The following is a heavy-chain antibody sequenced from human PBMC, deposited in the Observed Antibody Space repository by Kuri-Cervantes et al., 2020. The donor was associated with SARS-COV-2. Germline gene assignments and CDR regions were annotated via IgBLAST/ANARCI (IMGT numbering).Heavy chain of an antibody. CDR1: GGSLSGYY. Sequence: ESLKISCAVYGGSLSGYYWSWIRQPPGKGLEWIGEINHSGSTNYNPSLKSRVTISVDTSKNQFSLKLSSVTAADTAVYYCARGVMGAVAGFLVPYYYYYMDVWGKGTTVTVSS. CDR3: ARGVMGAVAGFLVPYYYYYMDV. D-gene: IGHD6-19*01. J-gene: IGHJ6*03. V-gene: IGHV4-34*01. CDR2: INHSGST.